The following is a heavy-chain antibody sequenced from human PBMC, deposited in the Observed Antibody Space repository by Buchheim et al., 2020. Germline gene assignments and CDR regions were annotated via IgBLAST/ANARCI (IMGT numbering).Heavy chain of an antibody. D-gene: IGHD3-9*01. CDR2: ISYTDST. CDR3: ARDRAGDYDIMTGTYFYGMDV. J-gene: IGHJ6*02. CDR1: SCSVGSRTYH. V-gene: IGHV4-61*01. Sequence: HVQLRESGPGLVKPSETLSLTCTVSSCSVGSRTYHWSWIRQPPGKGLEWIGHISYTDSTNSSPSLTSRPTISVDMSKNQFSLKLTSMTAADTAVYYCARDRAGDYDIMTGTYFYGMDVWGQGTT.